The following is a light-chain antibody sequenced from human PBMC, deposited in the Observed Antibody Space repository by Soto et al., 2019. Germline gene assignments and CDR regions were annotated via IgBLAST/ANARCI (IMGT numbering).Light chain of an antibody. V-gene: IGKV3-20*01. J-gene: IGKJ4*01. CDR3: QQYDVTPPNT. Sequence: EIVLTQSPGTLSLSPGERATLSCRASQIVSSTYLAWFQQKPGQAPRLLIYGASTRATGIPDRFSGGGSGTDFTLTISGLEPEDFAFYYCQQYDVTPPNTFGGGTKVDIK. CDR1: QIVSSTY. CDR2: GAS.